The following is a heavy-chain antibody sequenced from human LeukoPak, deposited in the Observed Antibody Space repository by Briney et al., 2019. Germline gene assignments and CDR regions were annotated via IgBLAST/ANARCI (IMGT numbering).Heavy chain of an antibody. J-gene: IGHJ2*01. CDR1: GGSISSYY. CDR2: INDRGSI. D-gene: IGHD2-15*01. Sequence: PSETLSLTCTVSGGSISSYYWSWIRQPPGKGLEWIGYINDRGSINYNPSLKSRVTISLDTSKNQFSLKLSSVTAADTAVYYCARPGDCSGGTCYWYFDLWGRGTLVTVSS. V-gene: IGHV4-59*08. CDR3: ARPGDCSGGTCYWYFDL.